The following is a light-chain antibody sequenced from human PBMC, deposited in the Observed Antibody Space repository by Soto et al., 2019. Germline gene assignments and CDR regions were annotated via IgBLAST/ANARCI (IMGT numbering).Light chain of an antibody. Sequence: QSVLTQPPSVSGAPGQRVTISCTGSSSNIGAGYDVHWYQQLPGTAPKLLIYANINRPAGVPDRFSGSKYGTSASLAITGLQAEDEADYYCQSYDSSPSGYVFGTGTKVTVL. V-gene: IGLV1-40*01. J-gene: IGLJ1*01. CDR1: SSNIGAGYD. CDR2: ANI. CDR3: QSYDSSPSGYV.